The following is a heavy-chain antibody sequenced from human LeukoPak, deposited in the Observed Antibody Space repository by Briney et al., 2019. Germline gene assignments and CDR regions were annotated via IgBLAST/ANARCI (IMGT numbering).Heavy chain of an antibody. D-gene: IGHD5-12*01. CDR1: GYTFSSYG. V-gene: IGHV1-18*04. J-gene: IGHJ5*02. Sequence: ASVKVSCKASGYTFSSYGITWVRQAPGQGLEWMGWINANNGNTNYAQKLQGRVTMTTDTSTSTAYMELRSLRSDDTAVYYCARKGDDIVATIWRGNWLDPWGQGTLVTVSS. CDR2: INANNGNT. CDR3: ARKGDDIVATIWRGNWLDP.